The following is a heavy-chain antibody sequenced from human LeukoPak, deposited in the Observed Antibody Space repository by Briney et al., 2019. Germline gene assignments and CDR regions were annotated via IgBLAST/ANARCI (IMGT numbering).Heavy chain of an antibody. D-gene: IGHD6-19*01. CDR3: ASSIAGQWLVD. CDR2: IYYSGST. Sequence: SETLSLTCTVSGGSISSYYWSWIRQPPGKGLEWIGYIYYSGSTNYNPSLKSRVTVSVDTSKNQFSLKLSSVTAADTAVYYCASSIAGQWLVDWGQGTLVTVSS. V-gene: IGHV4-59*01. J-gene: IGHJ4*02. CDR1: GGSISSYY.